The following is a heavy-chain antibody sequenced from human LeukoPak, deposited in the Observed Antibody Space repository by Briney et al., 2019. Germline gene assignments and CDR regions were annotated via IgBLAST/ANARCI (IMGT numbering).Heavy chain of an antibody. J-gene: IGHJ4*02. V-gene: IGHV1-2*02. CDR1: GYTFTDYH. CDR2: INPNSGDT. D-gene: IGHD2-8*01. Sequence: GASVKVSCKAFGYTFTDYHMHWVRQAPGQGLEWMGWINPNSGDTNYAQKFQGRVTMTRDTTISTAYMELSRLRSDDTAVFYCATLMAHLDYWGQGTLVTVFS. CDR3: ATLMAHLDY.